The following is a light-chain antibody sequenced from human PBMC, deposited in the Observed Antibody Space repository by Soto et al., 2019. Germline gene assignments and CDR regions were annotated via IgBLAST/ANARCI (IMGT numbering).Light chain of an antibody. CDR3: QQYNNWPRT. Sequence: EFVMSQSLVTLSVKPGDRVTLSCRASQTVRSNLVWYQQKPGQAPRVLIHGASTRATGIPDRFSGSGSGTDFTLTISSLQSEDFAVYYCQQYNNWPRTFGQGTMV. J-gene: IGKJ1*01. CDR2: GAS. CDR1: QTVRSN. V-gene: IGKV3-15*01.